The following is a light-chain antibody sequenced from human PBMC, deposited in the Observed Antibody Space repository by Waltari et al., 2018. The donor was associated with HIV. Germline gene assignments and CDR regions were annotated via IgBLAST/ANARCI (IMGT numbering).Light chain of an antibody. CDR2: YNN. V-gene: IGLV1-44*01. J-gene: IGLJ3*02. CDR3: AAWDDSLMGV. CDR1: SSNIGSNT. Sequence: QSVLTQPPSASGTPGQRVTISCSGSSSNIGSNTVNWYQQLPGTSPKLLIYYNNQRPSGVPDRFAGSKSGTSASLAISGLQSEDEADYYCAAWDDSLMGVFGGGTMLTVL.